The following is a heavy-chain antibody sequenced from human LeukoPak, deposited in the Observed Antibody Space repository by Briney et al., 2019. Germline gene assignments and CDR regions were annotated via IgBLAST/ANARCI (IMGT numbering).Heavy chain of an antibody. CDR3: ARHWVMLRGVPPRYGMDV. Sequence: SETLSLTCTVSGGSISRHYWSWIRQPPGKGVEWIGYIYYSGSTKYNPSLRSRVTMSVDTSKNQSSLKLSSVTAADTAAYYSARHWVMLRGVPPRYGMDVWGQGTTVTVSS. CDR1: GGSISRHY. J-gene: IGHJ6*02. D-gene: IGHD3-10*01. V-gene: IGHV4-59*08. CDR2: IYYSGST.